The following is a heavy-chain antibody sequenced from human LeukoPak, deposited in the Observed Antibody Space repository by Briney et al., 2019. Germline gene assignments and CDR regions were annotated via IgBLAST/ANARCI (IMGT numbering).Heavy chain of an antibody. V-gene: IGHV3-7*05. J-gene: IGHJ4*02. CDR3: AKDTDIVVVVALGY. Sequence: GGSLRLSCAASGFTFSSYWMSWVRQAPGKGLEWVANIKQDGSEKYYVDSVKGRFTISRDNAKNSLYLQMNSLRAEDTAVYYCAKDTDIVVVVALGYWGQGTLVTVSS. CDR1: GFTFSSYW. D-gene: IGHD2-15*01. CDR2: IKQDGSEK.